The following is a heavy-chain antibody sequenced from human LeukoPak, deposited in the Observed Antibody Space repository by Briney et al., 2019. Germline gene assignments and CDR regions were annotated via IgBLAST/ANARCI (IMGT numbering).Heavy chain of an antibody. J-gene: IGHJ6*03. Sequence: GGSLRLSCAASGFTFSSYSMNWVRQAPGKGLEWVSHISSSSSTIYYADSVKGRFTISRDNAKNSLYLQMNSLRAEDTAVYYCAGRTADQDYYMDVWGKGTTVTISS. CDR3: AGRTADQDYYMDV. CDR1: GFTFSSYS. D-gene: IGHD5-18*01. CDR2: ISSSSSTI. V-gene: IGHV3-48*01.